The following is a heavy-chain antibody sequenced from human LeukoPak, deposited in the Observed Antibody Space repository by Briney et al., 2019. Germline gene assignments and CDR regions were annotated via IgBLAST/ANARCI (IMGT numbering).Heavy chain of an antibody. V-gene: IGHV4-59*01. CDR1: GGSISSYY. Sequence: PSETLSLTCIVPGGSISSYYRSWIRQPPGKGLEWIGYIYYSGSTNYNPSLKSRVTISVDTSKNQFSLKLSSVTAADTAVYYCARTFRWEVSFWDWYFDLWGRGTLVTVSS. CDR3: ARTFRWEVSFWDWYFDL. J-gene: IGHJ2*01. D-gene: IGHD1-26*01. CDR2: IYYSGST.